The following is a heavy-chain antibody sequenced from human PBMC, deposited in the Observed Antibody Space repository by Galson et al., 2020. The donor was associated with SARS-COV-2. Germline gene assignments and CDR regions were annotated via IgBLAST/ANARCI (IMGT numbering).Heavy chain of an antibody. Sequence: ASVKVSCKASGYTFTSYGISWVRQAPGQGLEWMGWISAYNGNTNYAQKLQGRVTMTTDTSTSTAYMELRSLRSDDTAVYYCARGVEMATIGHYYYYGMDVWGQGTTVTVSS. D-gene: IGHD5-12*01. J-gene: IGHJ6*02. CDR1: GYTFTSYG. V-gene: IGHV1-18*01. CDR3: ARGVEMATIGHYYYYGMDV. CDR2: ISAYNGNT.